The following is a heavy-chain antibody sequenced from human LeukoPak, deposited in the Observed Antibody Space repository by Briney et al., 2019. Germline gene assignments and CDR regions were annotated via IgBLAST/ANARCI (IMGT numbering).Heavy chain of an antibody. V-gene: IGHV4-34*01. D-gene: IGHD3-10*01. J-gene: IGHJ6*02. Sequence: SETLSLTCAVYDESFRGYHWPWIGQPPRREVEWIGEINHSGSTNYNPSLKSRVTISVDTSKNQFSLKLNSVAAADTAVYYCARPGQLGSLYYGMDVWRQRTTVTDSS. CDR3: ARPGQLGSLYYGMDV. CDR1: DESFRGYH. CDR2: INHSGST.